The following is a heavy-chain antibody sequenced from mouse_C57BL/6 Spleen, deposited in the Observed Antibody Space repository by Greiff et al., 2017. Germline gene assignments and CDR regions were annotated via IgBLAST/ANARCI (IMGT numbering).Heavy chain of an antibody. CDR2: IYPGDGDT. V-gene: IGHV1-82*01. D-gene: IGHD1-1*01. Sequence: QVQLQQSGPELVKPGASVKISCKASGYAFSSSWMNWVKQRPGKGLEWIGRIYPGDGDTNYNGKFKGKATLTADKSASTAYMQLSSLTSEDSAVYFCARWGTTAMDYWGQGTSVTVSS. J-gene: IGHJ4*01. CDR1: GYAFSSSW. CDR3: ARWGTTAMDY.